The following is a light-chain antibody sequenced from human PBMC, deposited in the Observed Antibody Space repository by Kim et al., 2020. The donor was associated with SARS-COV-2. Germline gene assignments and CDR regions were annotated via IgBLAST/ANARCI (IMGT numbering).Light chain of an antibody. Sequence: DIQMTQSPSSLSASVGDRVTITCRASQSIKSWLAWYQQKPGKAPKLLIYKASYLESGVPSRFSGTESGTEFTLTISSLQPDDFATYYCHQYNSYPNTFGQGTKLEI. CDR2: KAS. J-gene: IGKJ2*01. V-gene: IGKV1-5*03. CDR1: QSIKSW. CDR3: HQYNSYPNT.